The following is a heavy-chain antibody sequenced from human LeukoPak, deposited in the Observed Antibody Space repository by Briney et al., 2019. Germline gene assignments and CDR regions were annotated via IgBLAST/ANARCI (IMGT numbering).Heavy chain of an antibody. Sequence: ASVKVSCKASGYTFTGYYMHWVRQAPGQGLEWMGRINPNSGGTNYAQKFQGRVTMTGDTSISTAYMELSRLRSDDTAVYYCARESEVVVANYYYMDVWGKGTTVTVSS. CDR3: ARESEVVVANYYYMDV. D-gene: IGHD2-15*01. J-gene: IGHJ6*03. CDR1: GYTFTGYY. V-gene: IGHV1-2*06. CDR2: INPNSGGT.